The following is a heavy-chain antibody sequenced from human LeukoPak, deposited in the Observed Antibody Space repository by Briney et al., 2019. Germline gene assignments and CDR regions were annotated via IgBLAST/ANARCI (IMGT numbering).Heavy chain of an antibody. CDR2: IVVGSGNT. Sequence: GASVKVSCKASGFTFTSSAMQWVRQACGQRLEWKGWIVVGSGNTNYAQKFQERVTITRDMSTSTAYMELSSLRSEDTAVYYCAADRWVGATTFDYWGQGTLVTVSS. CDR3: AADRWVGATTFDY. D-gene: IGHD1-26*01. CDR1: GFTFTSSA. V-gene: IGHV1-58*02. J-gene: IGHJ4*02.